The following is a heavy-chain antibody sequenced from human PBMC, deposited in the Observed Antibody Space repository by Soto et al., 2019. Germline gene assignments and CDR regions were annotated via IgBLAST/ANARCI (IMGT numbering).Heavy chain of an antibody. CDR2: MNPHSGNA. CDR3: AGVLRGGPSDC. D-gene: IGHD3-10*01. V-gene: IGHV1-8*01. J-gene: IGHJ4*01. Sequence: ASVKVSCKAFGYTFTNYEIHWVRQATGQGLEWMGWMNPHSGNAGFAQKFQGRVTLTRDTSISKAYMELSSLRFDDTAVYYCAGVLRGGPSDCWGHGTLVTISS. CDR1: GYTFTNYE.